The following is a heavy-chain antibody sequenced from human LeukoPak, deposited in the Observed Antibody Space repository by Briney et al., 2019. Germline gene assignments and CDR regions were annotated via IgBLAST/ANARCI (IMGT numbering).Heavy chain of an antibody. J-gene: IGHJ4*02. CDR3: ARYSSSWSSFDY. CDR1: GGSISSYY. CDR2: IYYSGGT. V-gene: IGHV4-59*01. D-gene: IGHD6-13*01. Sequence: PSESLSLTCTVSGGSISSYYWSWIRQPPGKGLEWIGYIYYSGGTNYNPSLKSRVTISVDTSKNQFSLKLSSVTAADTAVYYCARYSSSWSSFDYWGQGTLVTVSS.